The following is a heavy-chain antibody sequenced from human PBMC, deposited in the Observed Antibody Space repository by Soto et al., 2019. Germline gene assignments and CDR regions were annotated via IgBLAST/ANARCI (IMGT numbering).Heavy chain of an antibody. V-gene: IGHV1-2*04. CDR2: INPNSGGT. CDR1: GYTLTGYY. D-gene: IGHD3-3*01. Sequence: VASVKVSCKASGYTLTGYYMHWVRQAPGQGLEWMGWINPNSGGTNYAQKFQGWVTMTRDTSISTAYMELSRLRSDDTAVYYCARGVDYDFWSGYYRGGDYYYYGMDVWGQGTTVTAP. CDR3: ARGVDYDFWSGYYRGGDYYYYGMDV. J-gene: IGHJ6*02.